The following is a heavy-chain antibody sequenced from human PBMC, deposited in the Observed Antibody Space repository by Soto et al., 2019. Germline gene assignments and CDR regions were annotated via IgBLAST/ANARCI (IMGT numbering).Heavy chain of an antibody. CDR3: ATDLTRQLAYWLDP. V-gene: IGHV1-2*02. J-gene: IGHJ5*02. CDR1: GFSFTGYY. D-gene: IGHD6-6*01. CDR2: INAHSGGT. Sequence: QVQLVQSGAAVKKPGASVKVSCKASGFSFTGYYIHWLRQAPGQGLEWMGWINAHSGGTEYAQKFQGRGTLTRDTSIATAYLTLPSLTSDDTALYYCATDLTRQLAYWLDPWGAGTKVTVSS.